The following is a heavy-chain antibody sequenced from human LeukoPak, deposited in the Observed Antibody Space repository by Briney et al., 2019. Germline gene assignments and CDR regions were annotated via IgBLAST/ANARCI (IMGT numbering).Heavy chain of an antibody. CDR1: GFPFSSFW. V-gene: IGHV3-30*18. CDR2: ISYDGSSK. D-gene: IGHD2-15*01. CDR3: AKSTCSGGSCYFKLDY. Sequence: PLILSCAASGFPFSSFWVQWVRQARGKGLERVAVISYDGSSKYYADSVKGRFTISRDNSKDTLYLQMNSLRAEDTAVYYCAKSTCSGGSCYFKLDYWGQGTLVTVSS. J-gene: IGHJ4*02.